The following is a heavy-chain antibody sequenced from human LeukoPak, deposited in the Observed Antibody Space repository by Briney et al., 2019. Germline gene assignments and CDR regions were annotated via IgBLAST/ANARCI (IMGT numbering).Heavy chain of an antibody. J-gene: IGHJ6*02. CDR2: ISYDGSNK. D-gene: IGHD2-15*01. V-gene: IGHV3-30*18. CDR3: AKSVSCSGGSCYLLAYYYYYGMDV. CDR1: GFTFSSYG. Sequence: PGGSLRLSCAASGFTFSSYGMHWVRQTPGKGLEWVAVISYDGSNKYYADSVKGRFTISRDNSKNTLYLQMNSLRAEDTAVYYCAKSVSCSGGSCYLLAYYYYYGMDVWGQGTTVTVSS.